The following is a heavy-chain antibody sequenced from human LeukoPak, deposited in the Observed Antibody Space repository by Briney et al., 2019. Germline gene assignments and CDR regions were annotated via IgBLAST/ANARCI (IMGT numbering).Heavy chain of an antibody. CDR2: IHYSGTT. D-gene: IGHD3-22*01. V-gene: IGHV4-59*01. CDR1: GGSISSYY. J-gene: IGHJ4*02. Sequence: PSETLSLTCTVSGGSISSYYWSWIRQPPGKGLEWIGYIHYSGTTNYNPSLKSRVTISVDTSKNQFSLNLSSVTAADTAVYYCARWYYESSGFRNFDYGGQGTPVTVSS. CDR3: ARWYYESSGFRNFDY.